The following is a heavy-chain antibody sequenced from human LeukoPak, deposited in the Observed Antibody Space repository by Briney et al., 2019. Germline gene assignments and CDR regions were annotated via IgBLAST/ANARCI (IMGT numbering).Heavy chain of an antibody. J-gene: IGHJ4*02. D-gene: IGHD2-2*01. CDR3: ARDRGSTRPFDY. CDR1: GGSFSGYY. CDR2: INHGGST. Sequence: SETLSLTCAVYGGSFSGYYWSWIRQPPGKGLEWIGEINHGGSTNYNPSLKSRVTISVDTSKSQFSLKLSSVTAADTAVYYCARDRGSTRPFDYWGQGTLVTVSS. V-gene: IGHV4-34*01.